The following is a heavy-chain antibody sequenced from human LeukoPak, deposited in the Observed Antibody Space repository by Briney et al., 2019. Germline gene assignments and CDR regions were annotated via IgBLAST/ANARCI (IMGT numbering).Heavy chain of an antibody. V-gene: IGHV3-33*01. CDR1: GFTFSSYG. CDR2: VWYDGSNK. Sequence: GGSLRLSCAASGFTFSSYGMHWVRQAPGKGLEWVAVVWYDGSNKYYADSVKGRFTISRDNSKNTLYLQMNSLRAEDTAVYYCARAIYDSSGYYFDYWGQGTLVTVSS. D-gene: IGHD3-22*01. CDR3: ARAIYDSSGYYFDY. J-gene: IGHJ4*02.